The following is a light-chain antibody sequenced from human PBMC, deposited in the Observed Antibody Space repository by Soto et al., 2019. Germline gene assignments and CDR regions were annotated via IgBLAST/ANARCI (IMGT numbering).Light chain of an antibody. CDR1: QSVSSY. Sequence: DIVLSLSPSTLSLSPGERATLSCRASQSVSSYLAWYQQKPGQAPRLLIYDAANRATGIPARFSGSGSGTDFTLTISILEPEDGVLYCSELPGNRLRRFGDGGKV. CDR3: ELPGNRLRR. CDR2: DAA. V-gene: IGKV3-11*01. J-gene: IGKJ1*01.